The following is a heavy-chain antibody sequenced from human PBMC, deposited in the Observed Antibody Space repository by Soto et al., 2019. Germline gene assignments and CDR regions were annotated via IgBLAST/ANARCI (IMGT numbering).Heavy chain of an antibody. Sequence: SETLSLTCAVYGGSLSGVYWTWIRQPPGKGLEWIGEINHSGSTNYSPSLESRVTISLDTSNNQFSLKLSSVTAADTAVYYCARGPGYSYGYSVYYYYYGMDVWGQGTTVTVSS. CDR1: GGSLSGVY. V-gene: IGHV4-34*01. D-gene: IGHD5-18*01. J-gene: IGHJ6*02. CDR2: INHSGST. CDR3: ARGPGYSYGYSVYYYYYGMDV.